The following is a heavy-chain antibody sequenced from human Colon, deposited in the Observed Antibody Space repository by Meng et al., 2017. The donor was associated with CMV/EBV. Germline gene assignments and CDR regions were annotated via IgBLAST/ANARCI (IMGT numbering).Heavy chain of an antibody. D-gene: IGHD2-15*01. Sequence: GGSLRLSCAASGFTFADYAMHWVRQAPGKGLEWVSGISWNSGSIGYADSVKGRFTISRDNAKNSLYLQMNSLRAEDTALYYCAKGYCSGGSCYFDYWGQGTLVTVSS. V-gene: IGHV3-9*01. J-gene: IGHJ4*02. CDR2: ISWNSGSI. CDR1: GFTFADYA. CDR3: AKGYCSGGSCYFDY.